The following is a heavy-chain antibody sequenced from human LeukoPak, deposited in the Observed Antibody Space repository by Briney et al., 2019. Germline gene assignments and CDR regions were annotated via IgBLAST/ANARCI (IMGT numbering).Heavy chain of an antibody. CDR1: GASISSGIYF. J-gene: IGHJ5*02. Sequence: SETLSLTCTVSGASISSGIYFWSWIRQPAGKGLEWIGRVQTSGGTNYNPSLESRVTISLDTSKNQFSLTLRSVTAADTAVYYCAGAVCINGICEWFDPSSQGTLVTVSS. CDR2: VQTSGGT. CDR3: AGAVCINGICEWFDP. V-gene: IGHV4-61*02. D-gene: IGHD2-8*01.